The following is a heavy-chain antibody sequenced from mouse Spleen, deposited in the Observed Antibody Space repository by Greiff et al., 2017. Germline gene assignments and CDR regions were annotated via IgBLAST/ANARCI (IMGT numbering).Heavy chain of an antibody. D-gene: IGHD1-1*01. CDR3: AIITTVVATDYYAMDY. V-gene: IGHV1-64*01. CDR1: GYTFTSYW. Sequence: VQLQQPGAELVKPGASVKLSCKASGYTFTSYWMHWVKQRPGQGLEWIGMIHPNSGSTNYNEKFKSKATLTVDKSSSTAYMQLSSLTSEDSAVYYCAIITTVVATDYYAMDYWGQGTSVTVSS. CDR2: IHPNSGST. J-gene: IGHJ4*01.